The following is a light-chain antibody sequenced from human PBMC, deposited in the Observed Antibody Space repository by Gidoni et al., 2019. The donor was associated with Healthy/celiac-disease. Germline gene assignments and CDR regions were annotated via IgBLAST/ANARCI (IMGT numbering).Light chain of an antibody. CDR3: QQYYRTPPWT. CDR2: WAS. V-gene: IGKV4-1*01. CDR1: QSVLYSSNNKNY. J-gene: IGKJ1*01. Sequence: DIVMTQSPESLAVSLGERATINCKSSQSVLYSSNNKNYLAWYQQKPGQPPKLLIYWASTRESGVPDRFSGSGSGTDFTLTISSLQAEDVAVDYCQQYYRTPPWTFGQGTKVEIK.